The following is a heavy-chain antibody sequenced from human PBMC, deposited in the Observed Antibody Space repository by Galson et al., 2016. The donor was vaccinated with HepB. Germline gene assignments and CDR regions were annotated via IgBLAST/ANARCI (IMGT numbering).Heavy chain of an antibody. CDR1: GYTFTSYY. D-gene: IGHD6-13*01. V-gene: IGHV1-46*01. CDR2: INPGTGST. Sequence: SVKVSCKASGYTFTSYYMHWVRQAPGQGLEWMGIINPGTGSTSNAQKFQGRVTMTRDTSTSTVYMELSSLRSEDTAMYYCARGGSGVSEPAGKKSLDYWGQGTLVTVSS. J-gene: IGHJ4*02. CDR3: ARGGSGVSEPAGKKSLDY.